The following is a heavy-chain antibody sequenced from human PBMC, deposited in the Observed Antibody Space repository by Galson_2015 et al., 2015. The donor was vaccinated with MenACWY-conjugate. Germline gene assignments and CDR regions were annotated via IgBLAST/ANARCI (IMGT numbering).Heavy chain of an antibody. J-gene: IGHJ4*02. V-gene: IGHV1-46*01. CDR2: INPSGGST. D-gene: IGHD1-7*01. Sequence: SVKVSCKASGYTFSSYYLHWVRQAPGQGLEWMGIINPSGGSTSYAQKFQGRVTMTRDTSTSTVYMELSSLGSEDTAVYYCARSLELITFDYWGQGTLVTVSS. CDR1: GYTFSSYY. CDR3: ARSLELITFDY.